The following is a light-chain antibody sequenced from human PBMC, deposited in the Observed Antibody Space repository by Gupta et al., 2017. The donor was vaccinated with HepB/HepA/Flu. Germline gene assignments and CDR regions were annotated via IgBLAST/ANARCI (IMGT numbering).Light chain of an antibody. CDR2: DTS. CDR3: QQRTNGPPDYS. V-gene: IGKV3-11*02. J-gene: IGKJ2*01. CDR1: QMATPF. Sequence: IVLTQSPATLSLSPGERATLSCRATQMATPFLAWYQKKPGQAPRLLIYDTSNGAPGIPGRFGGSRYGRDFTLTISSVEPEDFAVYYCQQRTNGPPDYSFGQGTKLQIK.